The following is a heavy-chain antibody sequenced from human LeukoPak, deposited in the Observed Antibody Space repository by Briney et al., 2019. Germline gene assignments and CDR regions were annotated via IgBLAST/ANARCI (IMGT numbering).Heavy chain of an antibody. D-gene: IGHD1-26*01. Sequence: GGSLRLSCAVSGFTFSSYAINWVRQAPGKGLEWVSSISSSSSYIYYVDSVKGRFTISRVNAKNSLYLQMNSLRVEDAALYYCTKSQVGALAYFDYWGQGTLVTVSS. J-gene: IGHJ4*02. CDR2: ISSSSSYI. V-gene: IGHV3-21*04. CDR3: TKSQVGALAYFDY. CDR1: GFTFSSYA.